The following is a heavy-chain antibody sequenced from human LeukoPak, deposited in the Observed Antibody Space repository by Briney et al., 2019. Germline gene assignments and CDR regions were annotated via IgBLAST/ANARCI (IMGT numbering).Heavy chain of an antibody. CDR3: ARNTYYYGSGSYYPIGY. J-gene: IGHJ4*02. CDR2: IIPIFGTA. D-gene: IGHD3-10*01. CDR1: GGTFSSYD. V-gene: IGHV1-69*05. Sequence: SVKVSCKASGGTFSSYDISWVRQAPGQGLEWMGGIIPIFGTANYAQKFQGRVTITTDESTSTAYMELSSLRSEDTAVYYCARNTYYYGSGSYYPIGYWGQGTLVTVSS.